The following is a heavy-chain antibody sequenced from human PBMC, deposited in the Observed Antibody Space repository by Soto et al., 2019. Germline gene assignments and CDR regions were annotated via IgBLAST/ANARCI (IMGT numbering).Heavy chain of an antibody. CDR2: IIPIFGST. CDR1: GGTFSSYA. CDR3: AREGTTAPQDGFYYYGIDV. D-gene: IGHD5-18*01. V-gene: IGHV1-69*01. J-gene: IGHJ6*02. Sequence: QVQLVQSGAEVRKPGSSVKVSCKASGGTFSSYAITWVRQAPGQGLEWMGGIIPIFGSTNYAQKFQGRVTITADESTSTAYMELSSLRSEDTAVYYCAREGTTAPQDGFYYYGIDVWGQGTTVTVSS.